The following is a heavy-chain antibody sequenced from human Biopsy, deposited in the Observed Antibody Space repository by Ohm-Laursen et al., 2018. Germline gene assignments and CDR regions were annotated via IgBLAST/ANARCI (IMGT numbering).Heavy chain of an antibody. D-gene: IGHD2-2*01. CDR2: VYDSGTT. Sequence: SETLSLTCSVSGGSVSDSFHFWSWIRQPPGKGLEWIANVYDSGTTNYNPSLKSRVTISLDTSKNQFSLKLNSVTAADTAVYFCTRDVKRYCSGTSCYSGYFGMDVWGQGTTVTVSS. J-gene: IGHJ6*02. CDR3: TRDVKRYCSGTSCYSGYFGMDV. CDR1: GGSVSDSFHF. V-gene: IGHV4-61*01.